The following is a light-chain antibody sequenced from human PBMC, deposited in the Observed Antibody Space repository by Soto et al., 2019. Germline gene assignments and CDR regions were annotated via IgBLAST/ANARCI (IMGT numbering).Light chain of an antibody. CDR2: SNS. CDR3: AAWDDSLNGYV. CDR1: SSNIGSYT. J-gene: IGLJ1*01. Sequence: QSVLIQPPSASGTPGQRVTGSCSGGSSNIGSYTVNWYQQLPGAAPKLLIYSNSQRRSGVPDRFSASKSGTSASLAISGLQSEDEAEYDCAAWDDSLNGYVFGPGTKLTVL. V-gene: IGLV1-44*01.